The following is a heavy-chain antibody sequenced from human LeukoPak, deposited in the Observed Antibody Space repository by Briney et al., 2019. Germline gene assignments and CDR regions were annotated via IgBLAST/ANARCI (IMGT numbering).Heavy chain of an antibody. J-gene: IGHJ4*02. V-gene: IGHV3-15*01. Sequence: PGGSLRLSCAASGFTFSNAWMSWVRQAPGKGLEWVGRIKSKTDGGTTDYAAPVKGRFTISRDDSKSIAYLQMNSLRTEDTAVYYCTRDPQTYSSSLWGQGTLVTVSS. CDR3: TRDPQTYSSSL. CDR1: GFTFSNAW. CDR2: IKSKTDGGTT. D-gene: IGHD6-6*01.